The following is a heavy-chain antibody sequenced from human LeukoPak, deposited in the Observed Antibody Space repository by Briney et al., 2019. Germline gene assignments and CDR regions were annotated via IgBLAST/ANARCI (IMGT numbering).Heavy chain of an antibody. J-gene: IGHJ5*02. Sequence: ASVKVSCKASGYTFIGYYIHWVRQAPGQGLEWMGWINSNSGCTNYAQMFQGRVTMTRDTSISTAYMELSRLRSDDTAVYYCARTYCSSTSCANWFDPWGQGTLVTVSS. V-gene: IGHV1-2*02. CDR3: ARTYCSSTSCANWFDP. CDR1: GYTFIGYY. CDR2: INSNSGCT. D-gene: IGHD2-2*01.